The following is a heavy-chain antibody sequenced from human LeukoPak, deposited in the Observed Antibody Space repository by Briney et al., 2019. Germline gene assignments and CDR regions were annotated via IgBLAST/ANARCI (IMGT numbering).Heavy chain of an antibody. V-gene: IGHV3-23*01. D-gene: IGHD3-22*01. CDR1: GFTFDNYA. J-gene: IGHJ4*02. CDR3: AKGSYYDSSGSFYFDY. CDR2: ISGSGDGT. Sequence: GGSLRLSCTASGFTFDNYAMIWVRQAPGKGLEWVSVISGSGDGTYSADSVRGRFTISRDNSKNTLYLEMSSLRVEDTAVYHCAKGSYYDSSGSFYFDYWGQGTLVTVSS.